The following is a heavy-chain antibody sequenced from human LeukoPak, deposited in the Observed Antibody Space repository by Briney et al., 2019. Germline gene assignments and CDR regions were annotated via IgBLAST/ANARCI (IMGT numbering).Heavy chain of an antibody. CDR2: IDSSGGST. D-gene: IGHD3-10*01. CDR3: AKFYGSGTYYSYPDY. Sequence: PGGSLRLSCAASGFTFSSYAMSWVRQAPGKGLEWVSTIDSSGGSTHYADSVKGRFAISRDNSENTLYVQMNSLRADDTAVYYCAKFYGSGTYYSYPDYWGQGTPVTVSS. V-gene: IGHV3-23*01. CDR1: GFTFSSYA. J-gene: IGHJ4*02.